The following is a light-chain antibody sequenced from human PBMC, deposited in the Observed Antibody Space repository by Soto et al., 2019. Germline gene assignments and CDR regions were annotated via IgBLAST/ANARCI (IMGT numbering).Light chain of an antibody. V-gene: IGKV1-5*03. CDR3: QQYSRYSIT. CDR2: KAS. Sequence: DIQMTQSPSTLSASVGDRVTITCRASQSISYWLAWYQQKPGKAPTVLIYKASTLESGLPSRFSGSGSGTEFTLTISSLQPDDFATYYCQQYSRYSITFGGGTKVEIK. J-gene: IGKJ4*01. CDR1: QSISYW.